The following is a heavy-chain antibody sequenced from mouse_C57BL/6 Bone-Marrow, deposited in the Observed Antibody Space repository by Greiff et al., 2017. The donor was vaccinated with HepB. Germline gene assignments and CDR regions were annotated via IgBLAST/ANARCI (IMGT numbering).Heavy chain of an antibody. CDR3: ARGDSNAY. CDR1: GYTFTDYY. CDR2: INPYNGGT. Sequence: EVKLQESGPVLVKPGASVKMSCKASGYTFTDYYLNWVKQSHGKSLEWIGVINPYNGGTSYNQKFKGKATLTVDKSSSTAYMELNSLTSEDSAVYYCARGDSNAYWGQGTLVTVSA. D-gene: IGHD2-5*01. V-gene: IGHV1-19*01. J-gene: IGHJ3*01.